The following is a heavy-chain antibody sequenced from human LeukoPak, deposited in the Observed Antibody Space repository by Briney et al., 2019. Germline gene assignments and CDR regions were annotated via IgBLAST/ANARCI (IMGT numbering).Heavy chain of an antibody. V-gene: IGHV3-9*01. J-gene: IGHJ4*02. CDR3: AKDYSGSYSWGYFDS. CDR1: GFTFDDYA. Sequence: QPGRSLRLSCAASGFTFDDYAMHWVRQAPGKGLEWVSGISWNSGSIGYADSVKGRFTISRDNAKNSLYLQMNSLRAEDTALYYCAKDYSGSYSWGYFDSWGQGTLVTVSS. CDR2: ISWNSGSI. D-gene: IGHD1-26*01.